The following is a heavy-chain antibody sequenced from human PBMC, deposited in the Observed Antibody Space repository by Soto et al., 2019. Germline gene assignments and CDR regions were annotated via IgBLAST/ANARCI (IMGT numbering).Heavy chain of an antibody. Sequence: GGSLRLSCAASGFTFSSYWMSWVRQAPGKGLEWVANIKQDGSEKYYVDSVKGRFTISRDNAKNSLYLQMNSLRAEDTAVYYCARDRYGDPYYFDYWGQGTLVTVSS. CDR3: ARDRYGDPYYFDY. V-gene: IGHV3-7*01. CDR2: IKQDGSEK. CDR1: GFTFSSYW. J-gene: IGHJ4*02. D-gene: IGHD4-17*01.